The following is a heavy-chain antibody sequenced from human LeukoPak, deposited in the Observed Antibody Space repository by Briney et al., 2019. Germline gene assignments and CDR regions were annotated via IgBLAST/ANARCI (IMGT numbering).Heavy chain of an antibody. J-gene: IGHJ4*02. CDR1: GGTFSSYA. CDR3: ARGYCSSTSCYTALGY. V-gene: IGHV1-69*05. CDR2: INPIFGTA. Sequence: SVKVSCKASGGTFSSYAISWVRQAPGQGLEWMGGINPIFGTANYAQKFQGRVMITTDESTSTAYMELSSLRSEDTAVYYCARGYCSSTSCYTALGYWGQGTLVTVSS. D-gene: IGHD2-2*02.